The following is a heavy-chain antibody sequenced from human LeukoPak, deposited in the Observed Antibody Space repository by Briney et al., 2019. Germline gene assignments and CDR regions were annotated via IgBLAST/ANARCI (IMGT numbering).Heavy chain of an antibody. CDR1: GGSISSSSYY. J-gene: IGHJ5*02. CDR3: ARQVYSTSCYNSPTKGLDP. V-gene: IGHV4-39*01. D-gene: IGHD2-2*02. Sequence: PSETLSLTCTVSGGSISSSSYYWGWIRQPPGKGLEWIGSIYYSGSTYYNPSLKSRVTISVDTSKNQFSLKLSSVTAADTAVYYCARQVYSTSCYNSPTKGLDPWGQGTLVTVSS. CDR2: IYYSGST.